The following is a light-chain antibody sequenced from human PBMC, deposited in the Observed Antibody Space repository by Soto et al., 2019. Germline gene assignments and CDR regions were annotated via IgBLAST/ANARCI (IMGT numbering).Light chain of an antibody. CDR2: DAS. Sequence: DIQMTQSSSSLSASVGVRVTITCQASQDISNYLNWYQQKPGKAPKLLIYDASNLETGVPSRFSGSGSGTDFTFTISSLQPEDIATYYCQQYDNLPLTFGGGTKVDIK. J-gene: IGKJ4*01. CDR3: QQYDNLPLT. V-gene: IGKV1-33*01. CDR1: QDISNY.